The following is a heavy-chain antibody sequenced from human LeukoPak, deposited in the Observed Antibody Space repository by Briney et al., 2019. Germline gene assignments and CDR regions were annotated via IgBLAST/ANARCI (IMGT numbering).Heavy chain of an antibody. D-gene: IGHD3-22*01. CDR3: ATYYYDSATDY. V-gene: IGHV3-30*01. CDR2: IPYYGSDK. Sequence: GGSLRLSCAASGFAFSCYAMHWVRQAPGKGLEWVAVIPYYGSDKYYADSVKGRFTISRDNSKNTLYLQMDSLRAEDTAVYYCATYYYDSATDYWGQGTLVTVSS. J-gene: IGHJ4*02. CDR1: GFAFSCYA.